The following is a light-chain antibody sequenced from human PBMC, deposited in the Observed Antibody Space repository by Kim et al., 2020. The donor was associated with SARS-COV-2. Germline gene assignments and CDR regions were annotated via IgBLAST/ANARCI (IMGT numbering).Light chain of an antibody. CDR1: PRVGTF. V-gene: IGKV3-11*01. CDR3: QQRYSWPRT. J-gene: IGKJ1*01. Sequence: PRERATPSCRSGPRVGTFLAWYQQRLGRAPRLLIYGASNWAAGVPARFSASGSETDFTLTISSLEPDDFAVYYCQQRYSWPRTFGQGTKVDIK. CDR2: GAS.